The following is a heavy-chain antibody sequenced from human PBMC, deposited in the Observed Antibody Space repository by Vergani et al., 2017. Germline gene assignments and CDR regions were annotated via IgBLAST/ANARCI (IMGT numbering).Heavy chain of an antibody. D-gene: IGHD4-23*01. J-gene: IGHJ2*01. V-gene: IGHV4-30-4*08. Sequence: QVQLQESGPGLVKPSQTLSLTCTVSGGSISSGYCNWSWIRQPPGKGLEWVGYSYYSGSTYYNPSLKSRVTISADTSKNQFSLKLSAVTAADTSVNYCARVPSTVVRYFDLWGRGTLVTVSS. CDR2: SYYSGST. CDR3: ARVPSTVVRYFDL. CDR1: GGSISSGYCN.